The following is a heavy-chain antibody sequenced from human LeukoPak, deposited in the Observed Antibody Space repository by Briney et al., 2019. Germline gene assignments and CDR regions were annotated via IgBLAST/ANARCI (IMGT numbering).Heavy chain of an antibody. CDR2: ISGSGGST. Sequence: GGSLRLSCAASGFTFSSYAMNWVRQAPGKGLEGVSAISGSGGSTYYADSVKGRFTISRDNSENTLDLQMNSLRAEDTAVYYCAKEGQYQLLYYFDYWGQGTLVTVSS. J-gene: IGHJ4*02. V-gene: IGHV3-23*01. CDR3: AKEGQYQLLYYFDY. CDR1: GFTFSSYA. D-gene: IGHD2-2*01.